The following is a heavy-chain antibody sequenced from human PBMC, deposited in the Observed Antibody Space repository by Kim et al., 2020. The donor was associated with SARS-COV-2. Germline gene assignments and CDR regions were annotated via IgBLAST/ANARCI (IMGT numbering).Heavy chain of an antibody. Sequence: SETLSLTCAVSGESFSGYFWTWIRQSPGKGLEWIGEINQSGSTNYNPSLESRVTISVDTSNNQFSLRLGSVTAADTAIYYCARGHKVVLAVLDHWGQGTLVTVSS. J-gene: IGHJ4*02. CDR1: GESFSGYF. D-gene: IGHD2-21*01. CDR3: ARGHKVVLAVLDH. V-gene: IGHV4-34*01. CDR2: INQSGST.